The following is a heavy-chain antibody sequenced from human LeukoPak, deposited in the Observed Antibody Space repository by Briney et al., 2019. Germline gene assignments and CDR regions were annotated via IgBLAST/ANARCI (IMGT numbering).Heavy chain of an antibody. V-gene: IGHV4-59*01. CDR3: AMFSGSHYLDPFDL. J-gene: IGHJ3*01. D-gene: IGHD1-26*01. CDR1: GGSISSDY. CDR2: IYSSGTS. Sequence: SETLSLTCTVSGGSISSDYWSWIRQPPGKGLEYIGFIYSSGTSNYNPSLKSRVTMSVDTSKIQFSLKLSSVTAADTAVYYCAMFSGSHYLDPFDLWGQGTMVTVSS.